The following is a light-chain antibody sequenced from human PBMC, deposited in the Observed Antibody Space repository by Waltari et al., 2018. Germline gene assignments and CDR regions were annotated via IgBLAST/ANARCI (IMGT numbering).Light chain of an antibody. CDR2: AAS. V-gene: IGKV1-27*01. CDR3: QKCFSAPYT. J-gene: IGKJ2*01. Sequence: DIQMTQFPSSLSASVGDRVTITCRASQGINNYLAWYQQRAGKAPKVLIYAASILQSGVPSRFSGSGSGTDFTLTISSLQPEDVATYYCQKCFSAPYTFGQGTKLEI. CDR1: QGINNY.